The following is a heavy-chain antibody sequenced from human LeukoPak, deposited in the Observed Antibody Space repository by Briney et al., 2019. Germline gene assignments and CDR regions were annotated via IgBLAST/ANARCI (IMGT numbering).Heavy chain of an antibody. Sequence: ASVKVSCKASGYTFTSYGISWVRQAPGQGLEWMGWISAYNGNTNYAQKLQGRVTMTTDTSTSTAYMELRSLRSDDTAVYYCARDVATATTLNWFDPWGQGTLVTVSS. J-gene: IGHJ5*02. D-gene: IGHD4-17*01. CDR1: GYTFTSYG. CDR2: ISAYNGNT. V-gene: IGHV1-18*04. CDR3: ARDVATATTLNWFDP.